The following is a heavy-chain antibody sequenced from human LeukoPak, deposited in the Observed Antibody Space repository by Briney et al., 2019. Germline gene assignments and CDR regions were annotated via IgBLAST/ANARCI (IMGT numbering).Heavy chain of an antibody. J-gene: IGHJ4*02. CDR1: GGSFSGYY. V-gene: IGHV4-34*01. CDR3: ARGRFVWVLYSSSSQPYYFDY. D-gene: IGHD6-6*01. Sequence: SEALSLTCAVYGGSFSGYYWSWIRQPPGKGLEWIGEINHSGSTNYNPSLKSRVTISVDTSKNQFSLKLSSVTAADTAVYYCARGRFVWVLYSSSSQPYYFDYWGQGTLVTVSS. CDR2: INHSGST.